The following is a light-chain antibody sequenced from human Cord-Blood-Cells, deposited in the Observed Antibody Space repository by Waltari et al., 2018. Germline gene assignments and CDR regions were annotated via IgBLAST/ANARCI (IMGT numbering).Light chain of an antibody. Sequence: QSALTQPASVSGSPGQSITISCTGTSSDVGGYNYVSWYQQHPGKAPKLMIYDVSNRPSGVSNRFSGSKSGNTASLTISGLQAEDEADYYYSSYTSSSTQHAVFGGGTQLTVL. V-gene: IGLV2-14*03. CDR1: SSDVGGYNY. J-gene: IGLJ7*01. CDR2: DVS. CDR3: SSYTSSSTQHAV.